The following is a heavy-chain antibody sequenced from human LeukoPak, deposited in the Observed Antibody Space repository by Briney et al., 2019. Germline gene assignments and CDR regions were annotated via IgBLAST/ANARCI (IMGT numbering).Heavy chain of an antibody. J-gene: IGHJ4*02. V-gene: IGHV4-31*03. D-gene: IGHD2-15*01. CDR3: ARGRCSGGSCYIDY. CDR2: SYYSGST. Sequence: SETLSLTCTVSGGSISSGGYYWSWIRQHPGKGLEWIGYSYYSGSTYYNPSLKSRVTISVDTSKNKFSLKLSSVTAADTAVYYCARGRCSGGSCYIDYWGQGTLVTVSS. CDR1: GGSISSGGYY.